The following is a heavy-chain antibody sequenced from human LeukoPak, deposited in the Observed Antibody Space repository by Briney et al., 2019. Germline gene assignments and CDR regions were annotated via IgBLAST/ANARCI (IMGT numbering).Heavy chain of an antibody. J-gene: IGHJ3*02. CDR3: AKFDSGGGEAFDI. D-gene: IGHD1-26*01. CDR1: GFTLSSYA. Sequence: GGSLRLSCAASGFTLSSYAMSWVRQAPGKGLEWVSAISGSDGSTYYADSVKGRFTISSDNSKNTLYLQLNSLRGGDTAVYYCAKFDSGGGEAFDIWGQGTMVTVSS. V-gene: IGHV3-23*01. CDR2: ISGSDGST.